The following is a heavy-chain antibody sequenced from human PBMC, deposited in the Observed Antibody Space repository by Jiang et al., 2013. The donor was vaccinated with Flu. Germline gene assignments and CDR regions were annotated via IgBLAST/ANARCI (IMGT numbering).Heavy chain of an antibody. CDR1: GFTFSDYY. CDR2: ISSSSSYT. Sequence: VQLLESGGGLVKPGGSLRLSCAASGFTFSDYYMSWIRQAPGKGLEWVSYISSSSSYTNYADSVKGRFTISRDNAKNSLYLQMNSLRAEDTAVYYCASYYYESVANAFDIWGQGTMVTVSS. V-gene: IGHV3-11*03. D-gene: IGHD3-22*01. CDR3: ASYYYESVANAFDI. J-gene: IGHJ3*02.